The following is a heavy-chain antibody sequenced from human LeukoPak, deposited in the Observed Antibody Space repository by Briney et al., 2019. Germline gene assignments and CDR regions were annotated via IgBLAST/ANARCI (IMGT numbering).Heavy chain of an antibody. CDR2: ISGSGGST. J-gene: IGHJ4*02. Sequence: GGSLRLSCAASGFTFSSFVMSWVRQAPGKGLEWVSAISGSGGSTFYADSVKGRFTISRDNSKNTLYLQMNILRAEDTAVYYCARDQVPGQYWGQGALVTVSS. CDR1: GFTFSSFV. CDR3: ARDQVPGQY. V-gene: IGHV3-23*01.